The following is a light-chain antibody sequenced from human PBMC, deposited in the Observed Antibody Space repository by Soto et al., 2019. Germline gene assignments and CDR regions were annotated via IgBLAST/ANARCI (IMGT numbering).Light chain of an antibody. CDR2: AVS. V-gene: IGKV3-15*01. CDR3: QQYNKWPLT. J-gene: IGKJ1*01. CDR1: QSVSSN. Sequence: EIMMTQSPGTLSASPGERATLSCRASQSVSSNLAWYQQKPGRAPRLLIYAVSTRATGIPARFSGSGSGTEFTLNISSLQSEDFAGYYCQQYNKWPLTFGQGTKVEIK.